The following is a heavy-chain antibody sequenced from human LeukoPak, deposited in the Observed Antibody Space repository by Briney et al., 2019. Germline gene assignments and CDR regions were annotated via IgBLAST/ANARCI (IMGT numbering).Heavy chain of an antibody. CDR2: IYTSGST. V-gene: IGHV4-4*07. D-gene: IGHD3-3*01. J-gene: IGHJ6*03. CDR3: ARDHDFWSGPGYYYYYMDV. Sequence: SSETLSLTCTVSGGSISSYYWSWIRQPAGKGLEWIGRIYTSGSTNYNPPLKSRVTMSVDTSKNQFSLKLSSVTAADTAVYYCARDHDFWSGPGYYYYYMDVWGKGTTVTVSS. CDR1: GGSISSYY.